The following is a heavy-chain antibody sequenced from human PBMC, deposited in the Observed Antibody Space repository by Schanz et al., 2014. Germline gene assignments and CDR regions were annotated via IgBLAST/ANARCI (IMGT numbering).Heavy chain of an antibody. Sequence: EVQLLESGGGLVQPGGSLRLSCAASGFSFSIFAMTWVRQAPGKGLEWVSALTGSGTTTYYADSVKGRFTISRDNSKNTVYLQMNSLRSDDAAVYYCARAQGVIRLYYGVDVWGQGTTVTVSS. CDR3: ARAQGVIRLYYGVDV. D-gene: IGHD3-10*01. V-gene: IGHV3-23*01. CDR1: GFSFSIFA. J-gene: IGHJ6*02. CDR2: LTGSGTTT.